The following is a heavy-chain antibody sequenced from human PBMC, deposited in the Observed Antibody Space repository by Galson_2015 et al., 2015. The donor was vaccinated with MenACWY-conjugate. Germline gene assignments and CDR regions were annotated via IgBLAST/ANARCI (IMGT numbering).Heavy chain of an antibody. CDR2: IGSTSSHI. CDR1: GFTFSHYS. J-gene: IGHJ4*02. CDR3: ARPYSRIGVALDS. Sequence: SLRLSCAASGFTFSHYSMNWVRQAPGKGLEWVSAIGSTSSHIYYADSVKGRFTISRDNAKNSVTLQTNSLRAEDTALYYCARPYSRIGVALDSWGQGTLVTVSS. D-gene: IGHD6-19*01. V-gene: IGHV3-21*01.